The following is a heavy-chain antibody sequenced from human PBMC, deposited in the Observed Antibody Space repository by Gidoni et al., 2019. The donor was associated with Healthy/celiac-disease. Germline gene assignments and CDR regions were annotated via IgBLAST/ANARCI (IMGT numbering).Heavy chain of an antibody. CDR1: GGSISSDGYY. J-gene: IGHJ5*02. D-gene: IGHD2-2*01. V-gene: IGHV4-31*03. Sequence: QAQLQESGPGLVKPSHTLSLTCTVSGGSISSDGYYCSWFRQHPGKGLELIGYIYYRGSTYYNPSLKSRVTISVDTSKTQFSLKLSSVTAAATAVYYCAREGGVGYCSSTSCASNWFDPWGQGILVTVSS. CDR3: AREGGVGYCSSTSCASNWFDP. CDR2: IYYRGST.